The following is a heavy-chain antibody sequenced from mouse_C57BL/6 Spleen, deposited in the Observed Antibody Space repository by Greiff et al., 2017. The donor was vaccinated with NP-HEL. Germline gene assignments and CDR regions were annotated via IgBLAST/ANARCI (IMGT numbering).Heavy chain of an antibody. CDR2: IDPETGGT. J-gene: IGHJ4*01. CDR1: GYTFTDYE. D-gene: IGHD1-1*01. V-gene: IGHV1-15*01. Sequence: QVQLQQSGAELVRPGASVTLSCKASGYTFTDYEMHWVKQTPVHGLEWIGAIDPETGGTAYNQKFKGKAILTADKSSSAAYMELRSLTSEDSAVYYLTRRSYYGSSYPSYAMDYWGQGTSVTVSS. CDR3: TRRSYYGSSYPSYAMDY.